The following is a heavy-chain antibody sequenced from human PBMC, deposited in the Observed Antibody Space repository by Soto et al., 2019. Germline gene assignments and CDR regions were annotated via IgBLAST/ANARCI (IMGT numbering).Heavy chain of an antibody. CDR1: GFTFSNYI. D-gene: IGHD3-10*01. J-gene: IGHJ4*02. V-gene: IGHV3-30-3*01. Sequence: GSLRLSCAASGFTFSNYIMHWVRQAPGKGLEWVAIILHDGNNKYYADSVKGRFTISRDNSKNTLYLQMNSLRTEDTAIYYCARDDEGGSYCDLGYWGQGTLVTVSS. CDR3: ARDDEGGSYCDLGY. CDR2: ILHDGNNK.